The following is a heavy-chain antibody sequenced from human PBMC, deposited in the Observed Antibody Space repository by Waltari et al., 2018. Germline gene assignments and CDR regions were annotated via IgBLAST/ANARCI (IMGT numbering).Heavy chain of an antibody. V-gene: IGHV3-30*04. CDR1: EFPFISYA. Sequence: QVQLVESGGGVVKPGRSLRLSCAAPEFPFISYAMPWVRQAPGKGLEWVAVISYNERNIYYIDSVKGRFTISRDNSKKMLYLQMNSLRAEDTAVYYCARDYCDRTYCHGMDVWGQGTTVTVSS. CDR2: ISYNERNI. CDR3: ARDYCDRTYCHGMDV. D-gene: IGHD3-22*01. J-gene: IGHJ6*02.